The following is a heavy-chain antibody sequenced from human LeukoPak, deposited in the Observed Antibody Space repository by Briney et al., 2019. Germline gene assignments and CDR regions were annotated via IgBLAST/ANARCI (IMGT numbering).Heavy chain of an antibody. Sequence: PGGSLRLSCAASGFTFSSYAMSWVRQAPGKGLEWVSGISGSGGSTYYADSVKGRFTISRDNAKNSLYLQMNSLRAEDTAVYYCARDRGVTDDAFDIWGQGTMVTVSS. CDR1: GFTFSSYA. J-gene: IGHJ3*02. V-gene: IGHV3-23*01. CDR2: ISGSGGST. CDR3: ARDRGVTDDAFDI. D-gene: IGHD1-14*01.